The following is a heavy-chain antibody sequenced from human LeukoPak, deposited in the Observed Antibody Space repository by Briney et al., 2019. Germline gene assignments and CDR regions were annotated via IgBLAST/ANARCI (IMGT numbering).Heavy chain of an antibody. CDR1: GYTFTSYD. CDR3: ARAGYYYDSSGYFDY. CDR2: IIPILGIA. V-gene: IGHV1-69*04. D-gene: IGHD3-22*01. Sequence: SVKVSCKASGYTFTSYDINWVRQAPGQGLEWMGRIIPILGIANYAQKFQGRVTITADKSTSTAYMELSSLRSEDTAVYYCARAGYYYDSSGYFDYWGQGTLVTVSS. J-gene: IGHJ4*02.